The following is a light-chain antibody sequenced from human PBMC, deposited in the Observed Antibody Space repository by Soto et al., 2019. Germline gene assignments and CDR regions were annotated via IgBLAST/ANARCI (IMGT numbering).Light chain of an antibody. CDR3: GTWDSSLSAWV. V-gene: IGLV1-51*02. CDR1: NSNLGENY. J-gene: IGLJ3*02. Sequence: QAVVTQPPSVSAAPGQRITISCSGGNSNLGENYVSWYQHVPGAAPRLLIYENNKRPSGIPDRFSGSKSDMSGTLAITGLQTGDEADYYCGTWDSSLSAWVFGGGTKLTVL. CDR2: ENN.